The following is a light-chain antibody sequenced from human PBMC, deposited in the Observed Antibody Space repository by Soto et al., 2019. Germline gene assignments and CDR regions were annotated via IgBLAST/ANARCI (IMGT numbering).Light chain of an antibody. CDR1: QDIRKD. J-gene: IGKJ2*01. CDR2: GAS. CDR3: LQDYNYPFT. Sequence: ASQITQSPSSLSSSVGDRVTITCRSSQDIRKDLAWYQQKPGKAPQILIYGASTLQTGVASRFSGSGSATDFTLTISSLQPEDSAAYYCLQDYNYPFTFGQGTNVDIK. V-gene: IGKV1-6*01.